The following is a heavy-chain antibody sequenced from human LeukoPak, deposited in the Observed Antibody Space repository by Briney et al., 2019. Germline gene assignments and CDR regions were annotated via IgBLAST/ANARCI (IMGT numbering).Heavy chain of an antibody. J-gene: IGHJ6*04. CDR2: IYYSGST. V-gene: IGHV4-39*07. D-gene: IGHD3-10*02. CDR3: AELGITMIGGV. Sequence: SETLSLTCTVSGGSISSSSYYWGWIRQPPGKGLEWIGSIYYSGSTYYNPSLKSRVTISVDTSKNQFSLKLSSVTAADTAVYYCAELGITMIGGVWGKGTTVTISS. CDR1: GGSISSSSYY.